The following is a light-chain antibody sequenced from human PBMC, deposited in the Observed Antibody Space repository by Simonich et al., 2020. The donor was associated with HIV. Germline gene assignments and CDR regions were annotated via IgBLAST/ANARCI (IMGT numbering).Light chain of an antibody. CDR1: QSVSSSY. CDR3: QQYGSSPA. CDR2: DAS. Sequence: EIVLTQSPGTLSLSPGERATLSCRASQSVSSSYLAWYQQKPGLAPRLLIYDASSRATGIPDRFSGSWSGTDFTLTISRLEPEDFAVYYCQQYGSSPAFGPVTKVDIK. J-gene: IGKJ3*01. V-gene: IGKV3D-20*01.